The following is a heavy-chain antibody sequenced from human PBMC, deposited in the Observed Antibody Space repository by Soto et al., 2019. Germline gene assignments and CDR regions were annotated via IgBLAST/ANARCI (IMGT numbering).Heavy chain of an antibody. CDR1: GFTFSSYA. J-gene: IGHJ5*02. Sequence: GGSLRLSCAASGFTFSSYAMSWVRQPPGKGLDWVSGISGSGGSTYYADSVKGRFTISRDNSKNTLYLQMDSLRAENTAVYYCAKDLYNWNYVPHLYNWFDPWGQGTLVTVSS. D-gene: IGHD1-7*01. V-gene: IGHV3-23*01. CDR2: ISGSGGST. CDR3: AKDLYNWNYVPHLYNWFDP.